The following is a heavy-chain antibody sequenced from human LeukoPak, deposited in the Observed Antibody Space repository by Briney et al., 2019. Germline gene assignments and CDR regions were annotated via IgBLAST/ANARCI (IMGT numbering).Heavy chain of an antibody. CDR3: ARDSVDYDSSGHYYYYYYYMDV. J-gene: IGHJ6*03. Sequence: PGGSLRLSCAASGFSLSSYWIHWVRQAPGKGLVWVSRSNSDGTIIQYADSVKGRFTISRDNAKNSLYLQMNSLRAEDTAVYYCARDSVDYDSSGHYYYYYYYMDVWGKGTTVTVSS. CDR2: SNSDGTII. CDR1: GFSLSSYW. V-gene: IGHV3-74*03. D-gene: IGHD3-22*01.